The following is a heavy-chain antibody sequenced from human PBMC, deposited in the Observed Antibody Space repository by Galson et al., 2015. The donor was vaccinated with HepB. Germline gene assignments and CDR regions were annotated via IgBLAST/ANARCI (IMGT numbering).Heavy chain of an antibody. V-gene: IGHV3-21*05. CDR2: IGPSGSDR. CDR3: ARSPPRYCSGGSCYSGYYYYYMDV. Sequence: SLRLSCAASAFSFSSFGMNWFRQAPGKGPEWISYIGPSGSDRKYADSVKGRFTISRDNAKNSLYLQMNSLRAEDTAVYYCARSPPRYCSGGSCYSGYYYYYMDVWGKGTTVTVSS. D-gene: IGHD2-15*01. J-gene: IGHJ6*03. CDR1: AFSFSSFG.